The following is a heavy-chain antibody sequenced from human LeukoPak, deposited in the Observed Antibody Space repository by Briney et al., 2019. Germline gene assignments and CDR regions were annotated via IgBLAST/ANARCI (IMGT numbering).Heavy chain of an antibody. CDR1: GVSIKTYY. CDR3: ATNSAVATSRSWFDP. D-gene: IGHD6-19*01. Sequence: PSDTLSLTCTVSGVSIKTYYWSWIRQPPGKGLEWIGYIYYSGSTTYNPSLKSRVSMSVDTSLNQFSLTLNSVTAADTAVYYCATNSAVATSRSWFDPWGPGTLVTVSS. V-gene: IGHV4-59*08. J-gene: IGHJ5*02. CDR2: IYYSGST.